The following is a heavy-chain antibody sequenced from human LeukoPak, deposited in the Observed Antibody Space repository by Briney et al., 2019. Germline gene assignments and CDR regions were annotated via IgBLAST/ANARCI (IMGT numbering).Heavy chain of an antibody. CDR1: GYTFTTYW. V-gene: IGHV5-51*01. CDR2: IYPGDSDT. J-gene: IGHJ4*02. CDR3: ARREGVAGTEDFLDY. Sequence: GESLKISCKGSGYTFTTYWIGWVRQIPGKGLEWMGIIYPGDSDTRYSPSFQGQVTISADRSISTAYLQWSSLKASDTAIYYCARREGVAGTEDFLDYWGQGTLVTVSS. D-gene: IGHD6-19*01.